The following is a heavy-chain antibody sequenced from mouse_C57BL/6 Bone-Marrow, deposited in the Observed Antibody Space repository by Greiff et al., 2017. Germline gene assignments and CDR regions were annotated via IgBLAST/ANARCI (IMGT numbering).Heavy chain of an antibody. Sequence: QVQLQQSGPGLVQPSQSLSITCTVSGFSLTSYGVHWVRQSPGKGLEWLGVIWSGGSTDYNAAFISRLSISKDNPKGQVFFKMNSLQADDSAIYYCARKGVTPYYYAMDYWGQGTSVTVSS. J-gene: IGHJ4*01. CDR2: IWSGGST. CDR3: ARKGVTPYYYAMDY. D-gene: IGHD2-5*01. V-gene: IGHV2-2*01. CDR1: GFSLTSYG.